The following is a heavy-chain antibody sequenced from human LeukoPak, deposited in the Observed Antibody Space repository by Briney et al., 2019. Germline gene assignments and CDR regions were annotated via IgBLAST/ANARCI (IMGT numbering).Heavy chain of an antibody. CDR3: ARERCSGGSCYTYYFDY. D-gene: IGHD2-15*01. CDR1: GFTFDDYG. V-gene: IGHV3-20*04. CDR2: INWNGGST. Sequence: GGSLRLSCAASGFTFDDYGMSWVRQAPGKGLEWVSGINWNGGSTGYADSVKGRFTISRDNAKNSLYLQMNSLRAEDTALYYCARERCSGGSCYTYYFDYWGQGTLVTVSS. J-gene: IGHJ4*02.